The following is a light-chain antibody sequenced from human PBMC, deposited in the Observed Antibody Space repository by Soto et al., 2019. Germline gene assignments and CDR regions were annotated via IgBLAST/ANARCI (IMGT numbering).Light chain of an antibody. CDR1: QTVLYSSNNKNY. CDR2: WAS. CDR3: QQYYSLPYT. V-gene: IGKV4-1*01. Sequence: DIVMTQSPDSLAVSPGERATINCKSSQTVLYSSNNKNYLTWYQQKPGQPPKLLIYWASTRESGVPDRFSGSGSRTYFTLTISSLQAEVVAVYYCQQYYSLPYTFGQGTKLEIK. J-gene: IGKJ2*01.